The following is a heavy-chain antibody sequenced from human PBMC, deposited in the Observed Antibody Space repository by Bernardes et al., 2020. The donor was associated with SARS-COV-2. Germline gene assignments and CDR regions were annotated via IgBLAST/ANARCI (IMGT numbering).Heavy chain of an antibody. V-gene: IGHV3-23*01. J-gene: IGHJ5*02. D-gene: IGHD2-8*01. CDR2: ISSSGDTT. CDR1: DFTFSDYA. CDR3: ARDLGYCTNGVCSP. Sequence: GSLRLSCVASDFTFSDYAMNWVRQAPGKGLEWVSSISSSGDTTFYADSVKGRFTISRDNAKNMLFLQMSGLRAEDTAMYYCARDLGYCTNGVCSPWGQGTLVTVSS.